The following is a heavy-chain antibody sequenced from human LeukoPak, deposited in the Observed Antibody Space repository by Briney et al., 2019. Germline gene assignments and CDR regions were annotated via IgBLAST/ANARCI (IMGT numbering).Heavy chain of an antibody. Sequence: GRSPRLSCTASGFTFGDYAMSWVRQAPGKGLEWVGFIRSKAYGGTTEFAASVKGRFTISRDDSKSIAYLQMNSLKPEDTAVYYCTRDRLVAPLNAFDVWGQGTMVTVSS. CDR1: GFTFGDYA. D-gene: IGHD2-15*01. J-gene: IGHJ3*01. CDR2: IRSKAYGGTT. CDR3: TRDRLVAPLNAFDV. V-gene: IGHV3-49*04.